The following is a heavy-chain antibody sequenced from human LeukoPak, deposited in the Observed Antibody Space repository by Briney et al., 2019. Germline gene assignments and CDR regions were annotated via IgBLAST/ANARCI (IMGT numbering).Heavy chain of an antibody. D-gene: IGHD2-2*01. CDR2: ISYDGSNK. Sequence: PGGSLRLSCAASGFTFSSYAMHWVRQAPGKGLEWVAVISYDGSNKYYADSVKGRFTISRDNSKNTLYLQMNSLRAEDTAVYYCARGSTSTPVEPLFDPWGQGTLVTVSS. CDR1: GFTFSSYA. V-gene: IGHV3-30*04. J-gene: IGHJ5*02. CDR3: ARGSTSTPVEPLFDP.